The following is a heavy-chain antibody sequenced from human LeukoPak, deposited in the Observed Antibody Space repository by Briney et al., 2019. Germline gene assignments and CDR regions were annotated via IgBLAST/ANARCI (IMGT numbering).Heavy chain of an antibody. Sequence: SETLSLTCTVSGYSISSGYYWGWIRQPPGKGLEWIGEIYHSGSTNYNPSLKSRVTISVDKSKNQFSLKLSSVTAADTAVYYCARGSAVVSWFDPWGQGTLVTVSS. CDR3: ARGSAVVSWFDP. CDR1: GYSISSGYY. D-gene: IGHD6-13*01. V-gene: IGHV4-38-2*02. J-gene: IGHJ5*02. CDR2: IYHSGST.